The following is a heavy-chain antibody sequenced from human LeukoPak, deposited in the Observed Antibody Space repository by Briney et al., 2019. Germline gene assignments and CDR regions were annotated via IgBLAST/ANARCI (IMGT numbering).Heavy chain of an antibody. CDR3: ARAQTTLLLDY. CDR1: GYIFTSYG. CDR2: ISAHNGNT. D-gene: IGHD4-11*01. J-gene: IGHJ4*02. Sequence: ASVKVSCKASGYIFTSYGIIWVRQAPGQGLQWMGWISAHNGNTNYAQKVQGRFTMTTDTSTSTVYMELRSLRSDDTAVYYCARAQTTLLLDYWGQGTLVTVSS. V-gene: IGHV1-18*01.